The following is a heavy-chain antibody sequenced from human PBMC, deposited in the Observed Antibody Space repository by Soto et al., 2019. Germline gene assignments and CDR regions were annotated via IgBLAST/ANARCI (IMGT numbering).Heavy chain of an antibody. D-gene: IGHD2-21*02. V-gene: IGHV1-3*01. CDR1: GYTFTSYA. J-gene: IGHJ4*02. CDR3: AREVGAYCGGDCYPDY. Sequence: QVQLVQSGAEVKKPGASVKVSCKASGYTFTSYAMHWVRQAPGQRLEWMGWINAGNGNTKYSQKFQGRVTITRHTSASTAYMELSSLRSEDTAVYYCAREVGAYCGGDCYPDYWGQGTLVTVSS. CDR2: INAGNGNT.